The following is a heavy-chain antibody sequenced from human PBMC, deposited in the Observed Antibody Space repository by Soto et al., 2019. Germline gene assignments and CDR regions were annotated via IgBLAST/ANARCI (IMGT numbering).Heavy chain of an antibody. D-gene: IGHD3-3*01. Sequence: GESLKISCKGSGYSFTSYWISWVRQMPGKGLEWMGRIDPSDSYTNYSPSFQGHVTISADKSISTAYLQWSSLKASDTAMYYCARVITIFDHYYGMDVWGQGTTVTVSS. CDR3: ARVITIFDHYYGMDV. CDR1: GYSFTSYW. CDR2: IDPSDSYT. V-gene: IGHV5-10-1*01. J-gene: IGHJ6*02.